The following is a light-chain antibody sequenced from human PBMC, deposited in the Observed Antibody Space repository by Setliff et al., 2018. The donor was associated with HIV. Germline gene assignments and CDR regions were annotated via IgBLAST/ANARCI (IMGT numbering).Light chain of an antibody. CDR3: CSYAGSYTFV. J-gene: IGLJ1*01. CDR2: DVS. V-gene: IGLV2-11*01. CDR1: SSDVGGYNY. Sequence: ALTQPRSVSGSPGQSVTISCTGTSSDVGGYNYVSWYQQHPGKAPKLMIYDVSKRPSGVPDRFSGSKSGNTASLTIYGLQAEDEADYNCCSYAGSYTFVFGTGTKGTVL.